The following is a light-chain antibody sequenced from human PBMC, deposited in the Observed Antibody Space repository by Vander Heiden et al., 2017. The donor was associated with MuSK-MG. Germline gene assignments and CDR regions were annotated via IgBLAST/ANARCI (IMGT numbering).Light chain of an antibody. Sequence: QSVLTQPPSVSGAPGQRVTISCTGSSSNIGAGYDVPWYQQLPGTAPKLLIYGNDNRPSGVPDRFSGSKSGTSASLAITGLQAEDEADYYCQSYDSSLNAFYVFGTGTKVTVL. CDR3: QSYDSSLNAFYV. CDR2: GND. J-gene: IGLJ1*01. V-gene: IGLV1-40*01. CDR1: SSNIGAGYD.